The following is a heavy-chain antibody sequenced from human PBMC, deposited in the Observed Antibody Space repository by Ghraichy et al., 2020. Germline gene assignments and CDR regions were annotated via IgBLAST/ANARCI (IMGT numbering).Heavy chain of an antibody. Sequence: SETLSLTCTVSGGSISSYYWSWIRQPPGKGLEWIGYIYYSGSTNYNPSLKSRVTISVDTSKNQFSLKLSSVTAADTAVYYCARRTHDYGANWFDPWGQGTLVTVSS. CDR2: IYYSGST. CDR1: GGSISSYY. CDR3: ARRTHDYGANWFDP. D-gene: IGHD4/OR15-4a*01. V-gene: IGHV4-59*01. J-gene: IGHJ5*02.